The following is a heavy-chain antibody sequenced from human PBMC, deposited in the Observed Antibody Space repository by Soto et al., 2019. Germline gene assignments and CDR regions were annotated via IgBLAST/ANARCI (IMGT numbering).Heavy chain of an antibody. D-gene: IGHD2-2*01. CDR1: GYTFNSYG. Sequence: ASVKVSCKASGYTFNSYGISWVRQAPGHGLEWMGWISAYNGNTNYAQKVQGRVTMTTDTSTSTAYMELRSLRSDDTAVYYCARDLEYQPQYPWGQGTLVTVSS. V-gene: IGHV1-18*04. CDR3: ARDLEYQPQYP. J-gene: IGHJ5*02. CDR2: ISAYNGNT.